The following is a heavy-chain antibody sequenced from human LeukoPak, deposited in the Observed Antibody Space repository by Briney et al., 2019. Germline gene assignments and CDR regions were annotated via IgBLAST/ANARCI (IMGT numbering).Heavy chain of an antibody. V-gene: IGHV3-21*01. J-gene: IGHJ5*02. CDR2: ISSSSSYI. CDR3: ARDAIAAAGRNWFDP. Sequence: GGSLRLSCAASGFTFSSYSMNWVRQAPGKGLEWVSSISSSSSYIYYADSVKGRFTISRDNAKNSLYLQMNSLRAEDTAVYYCARDAIAAAGRNWFDPWGQGTLVTVCS. CDR1: GFTFSSYS. D-gene: IGHD6-13*01.